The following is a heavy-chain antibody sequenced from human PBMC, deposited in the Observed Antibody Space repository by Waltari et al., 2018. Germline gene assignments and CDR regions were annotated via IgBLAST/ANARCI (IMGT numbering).Heavy chain of an antibody. V-gene: IGHV3-48*03. CDR3: VRDERRSGAFDI. CDR2: ISGSGSPI. CDR1: GFTFTSYE. J-gene: IGHJ3*02. D-gene: IGHD1-1*01. Sequence: EVQLVESGGGLVQPGGSLRLSCAASGFTFTSYELNWVRQAPGKGLEWISYISGSGSPIYYADSVKGRFTISRDNAKNSLYLQMNSLRAEDTAVYYCVRDERRSGAFDIWGQGTVVTVSS.